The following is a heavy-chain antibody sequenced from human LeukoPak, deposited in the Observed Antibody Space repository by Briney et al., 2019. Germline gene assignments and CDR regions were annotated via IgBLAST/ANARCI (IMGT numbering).Heavy chain of an antibody. Sequence: MSSETLSLTCAVYGGSFSGYYWSWIRQPPGKGLEWIGEINHSGSTNYNPSLKSRVTISVDTSKNQFSLKLSSVTAADTAVYYCARETDQMYSSSPNTFDYWGQGTLVTVSS. CDR1: GGSFSGYY. J-gene: IGHJ4*02. V-gene: IGHV4-34*01. CDR2: INHSGST. CDR3: ARETDQMYSSSPNTFDY. D-gene: IGHD6-6*01.